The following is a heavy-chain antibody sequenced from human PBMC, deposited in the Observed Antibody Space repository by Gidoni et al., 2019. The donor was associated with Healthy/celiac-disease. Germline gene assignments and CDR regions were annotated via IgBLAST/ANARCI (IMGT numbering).Heavy chain of an antibody. CDR3: ARGLGGDTVDY. CDR2: INHSGST. J-gene: IGHJ4*02. D-gene: IGHD2-21*01. CDR1: GGSFSGYY. V-gene: IGHV4-34*01. Sequence: QVQLQQWGAGLLKPSETLSLTCAVYGGSFSGYYWSWIRQPPGKGLEWIGEINHSGSTNYNPSLKSRVTISVDTSKNQFSLKLSSVTAADTAVYYCARGLGGDTVDYWGQGTLVTVSS.